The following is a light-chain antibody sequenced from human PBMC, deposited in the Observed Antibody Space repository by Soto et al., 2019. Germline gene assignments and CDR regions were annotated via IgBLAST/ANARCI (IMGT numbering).Light chain of an antibody. CDR2: DAS. J-gene: IGKJ4*01. V-gene: IGKV3-11*01. CDR3: QQRRSWQELT. Sequence: EIVLTQSPATLSLSPGERATLSCRASQGVNSYLAWYPQKPGQAPRLLIYDASNRATGIPARFSGSGSGTDFTLNISRLDHKDYAVYYCQQRRSWQELTFGGGTKVEI. CDR1: QGVNSY.